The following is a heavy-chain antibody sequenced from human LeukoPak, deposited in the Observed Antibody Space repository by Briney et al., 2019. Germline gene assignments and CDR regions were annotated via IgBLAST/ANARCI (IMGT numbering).Heavy chain of an antibody. J-gene: IGHJ6*02. CDR2: FNHSEST. D-gene: IGHD3-9*01. CDR1: GGSFSGYY. V-gene: IGHV4-34*01. Sequence: SETLSLTCAAYGGSFSGYYWSWFARPPGKGLDWIGKFNHSESTNYNPSLKSQVTISVDTSKNQFSLKLSSVTAADTAVYYCARRTDYDILTGYGPPANYYYYYYGMDVWGQGTTVTVSS. CDR3: ARRTDYDILTGYGPPANYYYYYYGMDV.